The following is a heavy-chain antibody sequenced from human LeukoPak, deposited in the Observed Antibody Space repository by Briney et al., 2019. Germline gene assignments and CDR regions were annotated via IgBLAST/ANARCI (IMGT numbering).Heavy chain of an antibody. CDR1: GYTFTGYY. D-gene: IGHD3-22*01. Sequence: ASVKVSCKASGYTFTGYYMHWVRQAPGQGLERMGWISAYNGNTNYAQKLQGRVTMTTDTSTSTAYMELRSLRSDDTAVYYCARDSSGYKSGPDAFDIWGQGTMVTVSS. CDR2: ISAYNGNT. V-gene: IGHV1-18*04. CDR3: ARDSSGYKSGPDAFDI. J-gene: IGHJ3*02.